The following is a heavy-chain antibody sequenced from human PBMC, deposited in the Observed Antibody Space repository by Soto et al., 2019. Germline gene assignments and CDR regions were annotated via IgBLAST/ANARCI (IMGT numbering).Heavy chain of an antibody. CDR1: GFTFSSYS. Sequence: GGSLRLSCAASGFTFSSYSMNWVRQAPGKGLEWVSYISSSSSTIYYADSVKGRFTISRDNARDSLYLQMNSLRAEDTAVYYCAKDLIYGYNSGRPFDYWGQGTLVTVSS. CDR3: AKDLIYGYNSGRPFDY. V-gene: IGHV3-48*01. J-gene: IGHJ4*02. D-gene: IGHD6-19*01. CDR2: ISSSSSTI.